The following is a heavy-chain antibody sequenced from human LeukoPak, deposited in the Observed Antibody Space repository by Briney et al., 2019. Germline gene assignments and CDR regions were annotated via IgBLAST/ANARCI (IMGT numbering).Heavy chain of an antibody. V-gene: IGHV1-8*03. Sequence: ASVKVSCKASGYTFNTFDINWVRQATGQGPEWMGWVNPYNDKTVYAPKFQGRVSISSNNSINTAYMEFSGLKSDDTAVYYCARGRRLRGVTSRPIYYYYYMDVWGGGTTVTVYS. CDR3: ARGRRLRGVTSRPIYYYYYMDV. J-gene: IGHJ6*03. D-gene: IGHD3-10*01. CDR2: VNPYNDKT. CDR1: GYTFNTFD.